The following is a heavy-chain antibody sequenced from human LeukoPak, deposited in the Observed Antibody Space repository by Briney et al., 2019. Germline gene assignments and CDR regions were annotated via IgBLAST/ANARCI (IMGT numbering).Heavy chain of an antibody. CDR1: GYSFPTYW. V-gene: IGHV5-51*01. D-gene: IGHD5-24*01. CDR3: ARVLGEMTTIDAFDI. CDR2: IYPGDFDT. Sequence: GESLKISCKGSGYSFPTYWIGWVRQMPGKGLEWMGIIYPGDFDTRYGPSFQGQVTISADKPISTAYLQWSSLKASDTAMYYCARVLGEMTTIDAFDIWGRGTLVTVSS. J-gene: IGHJ3*02.